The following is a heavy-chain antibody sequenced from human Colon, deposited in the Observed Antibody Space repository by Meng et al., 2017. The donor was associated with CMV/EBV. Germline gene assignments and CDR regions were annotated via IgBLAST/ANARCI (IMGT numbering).Heavy chain of an antibody. CDR1: GGSFSGYY. CDR2: INHSGST. Sequence: SETLSLTCAVYGGSFSGYYWSWIRQPPGKGLEWIGEINHSGSTNYNPSLKSRVTISVDTSKNQFSLKLTSVTAADTALYYCAGRHGVSSYYFDNWGHGTLVTVSS. D-gene: IGHD3-3*01. J-gene: IGHJ4*01. V-gene: IGHV4-34*01. CDR3: AGRHGVSSYYFDN.